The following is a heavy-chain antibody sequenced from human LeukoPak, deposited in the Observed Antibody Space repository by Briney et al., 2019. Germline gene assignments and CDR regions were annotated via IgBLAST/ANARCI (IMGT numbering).Heavy chain of an antibody. V-gene: IGHV4-34*01. CDR1: GGSFSGYY. D-gene: IGHD3-3*01. CDR3: ARALLRDFGVVIIVPHWFDP. Sequence: PSETLSLTCAVYGGSFSGYYWSWIRQPPGKGLEWIGEINHSGSTNYNPSLKSRVTISVDTSKNQFSLKLSSVTAADTAVYYCARALLRDFGVVIIVPHWFDPWGQGTLVTVSS. CDR2: INHSGST. J-gene: IGHJ5*02.